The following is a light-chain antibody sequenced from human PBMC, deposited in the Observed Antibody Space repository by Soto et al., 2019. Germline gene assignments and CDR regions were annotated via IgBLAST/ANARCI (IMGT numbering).Light chain of an antibody. V-gene: IGKV3D-15*01. CDR2: EAS. CDR3: QQYNHWPPWT. CDR1: QSVGSN. Sequence: EVVMTQSPATVPVSLGGRVTLSCRASQSVGSNLAWYQQKPGQPPRLLIYEASNRDTGVPTRFSGSGSGTEFTLTITSLQSEDFAVYSCQQYNHWPPWTFGQGTKVDIK. J-gene: IGKJ1*01.